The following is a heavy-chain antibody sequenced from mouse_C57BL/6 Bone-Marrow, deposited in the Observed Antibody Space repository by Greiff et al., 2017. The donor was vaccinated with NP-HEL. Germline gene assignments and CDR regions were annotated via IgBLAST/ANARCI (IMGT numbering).Heavy chain of an antibody. D-gene: IGHD2-1*01. V-gene: IGHV1-50*01. CDR3: AGSLLWYFDY. CDR1: GYTFTSYW. Sequence: QVQLQQPGAELVKPGASVKLSCKASGYTFTSYWMQWVKQRPGQGLEWIGEIDPSDSYTNYNKKFKGKATLTVDTSSSTAYMQLSSLTSEDSAVYYCAGSLLWYFDYWGQGTTLTVSS. J-gene: IGHJ2*01. CDR2: IDPSDSYT.